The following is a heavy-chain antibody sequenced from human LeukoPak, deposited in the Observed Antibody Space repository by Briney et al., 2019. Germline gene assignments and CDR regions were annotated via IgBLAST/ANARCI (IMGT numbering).Heavy chain of an antibody. Sequence: GGSLRLSCAASGFTFSSYWMHWVRQAPGKGLVWVSRINSDGSSTSYADSVKGRFTISRDNAKNTLYLQMNSLRAEDTAVYYCARANCTNGVCSIGYYYGMDVWGQGTTVTVSS. CDR2: INSDGSST. V-gene: IGHV3-74*01. CDR3: ARANCTNGVCSIGYYYGMDV. D-gene: IGHD2-8*01. CDR1: GFTFSSYW. J-gene: IGHJ6*02.